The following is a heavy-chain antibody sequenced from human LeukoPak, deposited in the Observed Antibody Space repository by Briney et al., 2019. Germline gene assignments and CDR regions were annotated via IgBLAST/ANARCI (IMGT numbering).Heavy chain of an antibody. CDR1: GYTFTGYY. Sequence: ASVKVSCKASGYTFTGYYMHWVRQAPGQGLEWMGWINPNSGGTNYAQKFQGRVTMTRDTSISTAYTELSRLRSDDTAVYYCARDLAVAGSAGFDSWGQGTLVTVSS. CDR3: ARDLAVAGSAGFDS. D-gene: IGHD6-19*01. J-gene: IGHJ5*01. V-gene: IGHV1-2*02. CDR2: INPNSGGT.